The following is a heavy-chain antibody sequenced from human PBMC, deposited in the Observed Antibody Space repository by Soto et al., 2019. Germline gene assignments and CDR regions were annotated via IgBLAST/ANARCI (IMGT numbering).Heavy chain of an antibody. CDR2: IYYSGST. J-gene: IGHJ5*02. Sequence: SETLSLTCTVSGGSISSGGYYWSWIRQHPGKGLEWIGYIYYSGSTYYNPSLKSRVTISVDTSKSQFSLKLSSVTAADTAVYYCASQYCGGDCFLNWFDPWGQGTPVTVSS. V-gene: IGHV4-31*03. D-gene: IGHD2-21*02. CDR1: GGSISSGGYY. CDR3: ASQYCGGDCFLNWFDP.